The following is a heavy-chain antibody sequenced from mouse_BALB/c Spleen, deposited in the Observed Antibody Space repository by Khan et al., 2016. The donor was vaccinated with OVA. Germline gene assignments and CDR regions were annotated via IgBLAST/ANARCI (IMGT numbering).Heavy chain of an antibody. CDR3: AIGKPAWFAY. CDR1: GYTFTTYW. D-gene: IGHD2-1*01. V-gene: IGHV1-87*01. J-gene: IGHJ3*01. CDR2: IYPGDGDI. Sequence: QVQLKQSGAELARPGASVKLSCKASGYTFTTYWMQWIKQRPGQGLEWIGAIYPGDGDIRYTQKFKGKATLTADKSSSTAYMQLSSLASEDSAVYYCAIGKPAWFAYWGRGTLVTVSA.